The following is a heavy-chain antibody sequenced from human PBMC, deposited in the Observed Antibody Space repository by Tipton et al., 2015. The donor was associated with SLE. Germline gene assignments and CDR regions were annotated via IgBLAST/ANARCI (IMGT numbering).Heavy chain of an antibody. D-gene: IGHD3-10*01. Sequence: TLSLTCTVSGGAISSGGYYWSWIRQHPGKGLEWIGYIYYSGSTYSNPSLKSRVTISVDMSKNQFPLKLSSVTAADTAVYYCARTAHNTDSGSSLRHYYGMDVWGQGTQVTVSS. CDR2: IYYSGST. J-gene: IGHJ6*02. CDR1: GGAISSGGYY. CDR3: ARTAHNTDSGSSLRHYYGMDV. V-gene: IGHV4-31*03.